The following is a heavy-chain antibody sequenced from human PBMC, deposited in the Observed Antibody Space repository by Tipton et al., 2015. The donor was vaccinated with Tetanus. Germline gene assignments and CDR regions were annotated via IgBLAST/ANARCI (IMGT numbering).Heavy chain of an antibody. J-gene: IGHJ4*02. V-gene: IGHV4-39*01. Sequence: TLSLTCTVSGGPISSSSYYWGWIRQPPGKGLEWIGSIYYSGSTYYNPSLKSRVTISVDTSKNQFSLKLSSVTAADTAVYYCARHYYDSSGPLDYWGQGTLVTVSS. CDR2: IYYSGST. CDR1: GGPISSSSYY. CDR3: ARHYYDSSGPLDY. D-gene: IGHD3-22*01.